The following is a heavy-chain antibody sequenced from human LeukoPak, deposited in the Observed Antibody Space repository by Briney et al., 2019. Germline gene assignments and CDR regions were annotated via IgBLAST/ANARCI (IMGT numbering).Heavy chain of an antibody. D-gene: IGHD5-24*01. J-gene: IGHJ6*02. CDR3: ARGGDGYNPDNYGMDV. CDR1: GGTFSSYA. Sequence: ASVKVSCKASGGTFSSYAISWVRQAPGQGLEWMGRIIPIFGIANYAQKFQGRVTITADKSTSTAYMELSSLRSEDTAVYYCARGGDGYNPDNYGMDVWGQGTTVTVS. CDR2: IIPIFGIA. V-gene: IGHV1-69*04.